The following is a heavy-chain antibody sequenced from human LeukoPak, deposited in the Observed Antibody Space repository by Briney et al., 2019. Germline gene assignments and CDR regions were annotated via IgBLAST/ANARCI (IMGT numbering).Heavy chain of an antibody. CDR1: GFTFSSYS. CDR3: ARPQIGAGSRGGYYYYGMDV. Sequence: PGGSLRLSCAASGFTFSSYSMNWVRQAPGKGLEWVSYISSSSSTIYYADSAKGRITISRDNARNSLHLQMNSLRAEDTAVYYCARPQIGAGSRGGYYYYGMDVWGQGTTVTVSS. J-gene: IGHJ6*02. V-gene: IGHV3-48*01. D-gene: IGHD6-19*01. CDR2: ISSSSSTI.